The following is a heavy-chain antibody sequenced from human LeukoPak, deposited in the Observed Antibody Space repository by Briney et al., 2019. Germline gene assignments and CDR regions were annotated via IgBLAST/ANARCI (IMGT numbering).Heavy chain of an antibody. CDR3: GRYYVMDV. J-gene: IGHJ6*02. CDR2: ISDSGGST. CDR1: GFTFSTYV. Sequence: GGTLRLSCAASGFTFSTYVMNWVRQAPGKGLEWVSTISDSGGSTYYADSVKGRFTISRDNSKSTLYLQMNSLRAEDTAVYYCGRYYVMDVWGQGTSVTVSS. V-gene: IGHV3-23*01.